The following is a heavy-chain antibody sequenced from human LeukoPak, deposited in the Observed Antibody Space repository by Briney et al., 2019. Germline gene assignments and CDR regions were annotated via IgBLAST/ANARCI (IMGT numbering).Heavy chain of an antibody. D-gene: IGHD1-26*01. J-gene: IGHJ4*02. CDR2: IIPIFGTA. CDR3: ARVLHSGTIH. V-gene: IGHV1-69*05. Sequence: APVKVSCKASGGTFSSYAISWVRQAPGQGLEWMGRIIPIFGTANYAQKFQGRVTITTDESTSTAYMELSSLRSEDTAVYYCARVLHSGTIHWGQGTLVTVSS. CDR1: GGTFSSYA.